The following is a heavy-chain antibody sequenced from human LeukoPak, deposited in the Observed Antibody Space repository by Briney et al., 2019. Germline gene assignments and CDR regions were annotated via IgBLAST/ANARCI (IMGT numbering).Heavy chain of an antibody. Sequence: PGESLRLSCAASGLTFDDYAMHWVRQAAGKGMEWVSFISGDGGSTYYADYVKGRFTISRDNSKNSLYLQMNSLRTEDTALYYCAKDFYDYVWGSLDYWGQGTLVTVSS. CDR1: GLTFDDYA. D-gene: IGHD3-16*01. CDR2: ISGDGGST. J-gene: IGHJ4*02. V-gene: IGHV3-43*02. CDR3: AKDFYDYVWGSLDY.